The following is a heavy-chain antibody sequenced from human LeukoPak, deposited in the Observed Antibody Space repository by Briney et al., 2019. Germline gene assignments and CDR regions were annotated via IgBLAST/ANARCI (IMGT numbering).Heavy chain of an antibody. Sequence: PVASVKVSCKASGYTFTGYYMHWVPQAPGQGLEWMGRINPNSGGTNYAQKFQGRVTMTRDTSISTAYMELSRLRSDDTAVYYCARLPTREAFDYWGQGTLVTVSS. CDR3: ARLPTREAFDY. J-gene: IGHJ4*02. CDR2: INPNSGGT. CDR1: GYTFTGYY. V-gene: IGHV1-2*06.